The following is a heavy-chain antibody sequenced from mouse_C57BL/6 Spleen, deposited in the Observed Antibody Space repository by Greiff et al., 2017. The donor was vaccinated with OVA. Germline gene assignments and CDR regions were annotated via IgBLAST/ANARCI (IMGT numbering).Heavy chain of an antibody. D-gene: IGHD2-4*01. J-gene: IGHJ3*01. CDR1: GYTFTSYW. Sequence: QVQLKQPGAELVKPGASVKLSCKASGYTFTSYWMHWVKQRPGQGLEWIGMIHPNSGSTNYNEKFKSKATLTVDKSSSTAYMQLSSLTSEDSAVYYCAREGGLPAWFAYWGQGTLVTVSA. CDR3: AREGGLPAWFAY. V-gene: IGHV1-64*01. CDR2: IHPNSGST.